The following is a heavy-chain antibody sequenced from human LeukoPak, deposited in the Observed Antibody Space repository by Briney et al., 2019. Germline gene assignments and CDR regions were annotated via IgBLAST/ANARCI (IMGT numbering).Heavy chain of an antibody. J-gene: IGHJ6*02. CDR2: INHSGST. CDR3: ARVKRLRLILGGSYYYGMDV. Sequence: SETLSLTCAVYGGSFSGYYWSWIREPPGKGLEGIGEINHSGSTNCNPSLKSRVTISVDTSKNQFSLKLSSVTAADTAVYYCARVKRLRLILGGSYYYGMDVWGQGTTVTVSS. V-gene: IGHV4-34*01. D-gene: IGHD5-12*01. CDR1: GGSFSGYY.